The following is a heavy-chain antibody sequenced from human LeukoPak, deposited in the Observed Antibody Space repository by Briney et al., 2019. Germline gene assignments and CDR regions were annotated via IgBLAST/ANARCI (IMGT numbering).Heavy chain of an antibody. CDR3: AKSYSSGWYGPDY. Sequence: GGSLRLSCAASGFTFSSYGMHWVRQAPGKGLEWVAVIWYDGSSKYYADSVKGRFTISRDNSKNTLYLQMNSLRAEDTAVYYCAKSYSSGWYGPDYWGQGTLVTVSS. J-gene: IGHJ4*02. D-gene: IGHD6-19*01. CDR2: IWYDGSSK. CDR1: GFTFSSYG. V-gene: IGHV3-33*06.